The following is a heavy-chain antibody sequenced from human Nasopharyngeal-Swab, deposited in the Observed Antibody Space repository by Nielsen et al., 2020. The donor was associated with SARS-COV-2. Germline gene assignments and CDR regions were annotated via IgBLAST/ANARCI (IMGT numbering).Heavy chain of an antibody. CDR1: GGSISSYY. J-gene: IGHJ4*02. Sequence: SETLSLTCTVSGGSISSYYWSWIRQPPGKGLEWIGYIYYSGSTNYNPSLKSRVTISVDTSKNQFSLKLSSVTAADTAVYYCARTMVRGVIDYWGQGTLVTVPS. V-gene: IGHV4-59*01. CDR3: ARTMVRGVIDY. CDR2: IYYSGST. D-gene: IGHD3-10*01.